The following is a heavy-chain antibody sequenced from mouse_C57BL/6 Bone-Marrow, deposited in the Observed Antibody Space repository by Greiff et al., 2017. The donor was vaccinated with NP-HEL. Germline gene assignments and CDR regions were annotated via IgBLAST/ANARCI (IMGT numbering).Heavy chain of an antibody. CDR1: GYSITSGYY. D-gene: IGHD2-2*01. CDR2: ISYDGSN. CDR3: ARDFYGYDGYWYFDV. J-gene: IGHJ1*03. Sequence: DVQLQESGPGLVKPSQSLSLTCSVTGYSITSGYYWNWIRQFPGNKLEWMGYISYDGSNNYNPSLKNRISITRDTSKNQFFLKLNSVTTEDTATYYCARDFYGYDGYWYFDVWGTGTTVTVSS. V-gene: IGHV3-6*01.